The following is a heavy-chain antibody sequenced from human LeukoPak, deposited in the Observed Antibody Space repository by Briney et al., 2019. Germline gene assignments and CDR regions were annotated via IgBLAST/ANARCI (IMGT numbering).Heavy chain of an antibody. V-gene: IGHV4-34*01. Sequence: SETLSLTCAVYGGSFSGYYWSWIRQPPGKGLEWIGEINHSGSTNYNPSLKSQVTISVDTSKHQFALKLSSVTAADTAVYYCARRLDLWGRGTLVTVSS. J-gene: IGHJ2*01. CDR2: INHSGST. CDR1: GGSFSGYY. CDR3: ARRLDL.